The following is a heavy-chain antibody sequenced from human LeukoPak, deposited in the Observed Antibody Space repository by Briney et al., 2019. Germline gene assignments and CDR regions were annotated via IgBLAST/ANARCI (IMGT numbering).Heavy chain of an antibody. CDR3: ARDGVPAAKFDP. Sequence: ASVKVSCKASGGTFSSYAISWVRQAPGQGLEWMGGIIPIFGTANYAQKFQGRVTITADESTSTGYMELSSLRSEDTAVYYCARDGVPAAKFDPWGQGTLVTVSS. CDR2: IIPIFGTA. V-gene: IGHV1-69*13. CDR1: GGTFSSYA. D-gene: IGHD2-2*01. J-gene: IGHJ5*02.